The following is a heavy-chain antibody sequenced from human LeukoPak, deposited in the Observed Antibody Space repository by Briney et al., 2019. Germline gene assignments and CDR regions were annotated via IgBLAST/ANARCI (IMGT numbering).Heavy chain of an antibody. D-gene: IGHD6-13*01. J-gene: IGHJ4*02. CDR2: ISYDGGNK. V-gene: IGHV3-30*04. CDR3: ARDPAAAETNY. Sequence: GGSLRLSCAASGFTFSSYAMHWVRQAPGKGLEWVAVISYDGGNKYYADSVKGRFTISRDNSKNTLYLQMNSLRAEDTAVYYCARDPAAAETNYWGQGTLVTVSS. CDR1: GFTFSSYA.